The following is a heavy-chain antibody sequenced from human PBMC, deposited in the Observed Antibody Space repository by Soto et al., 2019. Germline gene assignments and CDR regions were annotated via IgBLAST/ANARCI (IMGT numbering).Heavy chain of an antibody. Sequence: ASVKVSCKASGYTFTSYGISWVRQAPGQGLEWMGWISAYNGNTNYAQKLQGRVTMTTDTSTSTAYMELRSLRSDDTAVYYCARDPSPNWNTFRAYYYYYGMDVWGQGTTVTVSS. V-gene: IGHV1-18*04. CDR1: GYTFTSYG. D-gene: IGHD1-1*01. CDR2: ISAYNGNT. CDR3: ARDPSPNWNTFRAYYYYYGMDV. J-gene: IGHJ6*02.